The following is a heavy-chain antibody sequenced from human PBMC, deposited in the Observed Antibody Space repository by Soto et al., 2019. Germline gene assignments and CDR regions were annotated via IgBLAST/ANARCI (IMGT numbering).Heavy chain of an antibody. CDR3: ARGQYYYDSSGYYFDY. J-gene: IGHJ4*02. Sequence: SLRLSCAASGFTFSSYGMHWVLQAPGKGLEWVAVIWYDGSNKYYADSVKGRFTISRDNSKNTLYLQMNSLRAEDTAVYYCARGQYYYDSSGYYFDYWGQGTLVTVSS. CDR2: IWYDGSNK. V-gene: IGHV3-33*01. CDR1: GFTFSSYG. D-gene: IGHD3-22*01.